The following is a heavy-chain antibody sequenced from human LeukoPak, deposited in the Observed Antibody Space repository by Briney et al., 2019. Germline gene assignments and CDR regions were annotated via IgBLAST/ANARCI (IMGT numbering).Heavy chain of an antibody. CDR1: GGTFSNYA. J-gene: IGHJ5*02. V-gene: IGHV1-69*04. CDR3: ARIETPPSNWFDP. Sequence: ASVKVSCKASGGTFSNYAISWVRQAPGQGLEWMGRIIPIPGIANYAQKFQGRVTITADKSTSTAYMELSSLRSEDTAVYYCARIETPPSNWFDPWGQGTLVTVSS. CDR2: IIPIPGIA.